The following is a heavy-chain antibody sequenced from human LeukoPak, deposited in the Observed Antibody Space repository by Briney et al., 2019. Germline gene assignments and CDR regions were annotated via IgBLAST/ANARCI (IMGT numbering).Heavy chain of an antibody. CDR2: IKQDGGEK. V-gene: IGHV3-7*01. D-gene: IGHD3-16*01. Sequence: GGSLRLSCAASGFTFSNYWMAWVRQAPGKGLEWVANIKQDGGEKYYVDSVKGRFTISRDNAENSLFLQMNSLRAEDTAVYFCAKGDKMLTWRRTYNRFDPWGQGTLVTVSS. J-gene: IGHJ5*02. CDR1: GFTFSNYW. CDR3: AKGDKMLTWRRTYNRFDP.